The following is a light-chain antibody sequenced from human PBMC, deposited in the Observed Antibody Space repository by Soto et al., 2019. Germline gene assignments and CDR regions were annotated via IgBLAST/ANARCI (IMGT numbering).Light chain of an antibody. CDR1: QSVSSN. V-gene: IGKV3-15*01. Sequence: EIVLTQSPATPSVSPGERATLSCRASQSVSSNLAWYQHKPGQAPGLLIYGASIRATGSPARFSGSGSGTEFTLTISSLQSEDFAVYYCQQYNYWPPLTFGGGTKVESK. J-gene: IGKJ4*01. CDR3: QQYNYWPPLT. CDR2: GAS.